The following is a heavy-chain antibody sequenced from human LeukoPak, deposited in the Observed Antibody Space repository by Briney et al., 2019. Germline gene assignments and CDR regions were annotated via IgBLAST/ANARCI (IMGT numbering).Heavy chain of an antibody. CDR1: GFTFSSYG. Sequence: GGSLRLSCAASGFTFSSYGMSWVRQAPGKGLEWVSAISGSGGSTYYADSVKGRFTISRDNSKNTLYLQMNSLRAEDTAVYYCAKDLGQVQYYYDSSGYLDYWGQGTLVTVSS. CDR3: AKDLGQVQYYYDSSGYLDY. CDR2: ISGSGGST. J-gene: IGHJ4*02. V-gene: IGHV3-23*01. D-gene: IGHD3-22*01.